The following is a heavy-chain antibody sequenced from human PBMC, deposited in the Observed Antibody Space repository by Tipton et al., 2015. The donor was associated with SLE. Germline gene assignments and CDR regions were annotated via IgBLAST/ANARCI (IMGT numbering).Heavy chain of an antibody. Sequence: LRLSCTVSGGSTSSYYWSWIRQPPGKGLEWIGYIYYSGSTNYNPSLKSRVTISVDTSKNQFSLKLSSVTAADTAVYYCARGIPYYFDYWGQGTLVTVSS. D-gene: IGHD2-2*02. V-gene: IGHV4-59*01. CDR2: IYYSGST. J-gene: IGHJ4*02. CDR1: GGSTSSYY. CDR3: ARGIPYYFDY.